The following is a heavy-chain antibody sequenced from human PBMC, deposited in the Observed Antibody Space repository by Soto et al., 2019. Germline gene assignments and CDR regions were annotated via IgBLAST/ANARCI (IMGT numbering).Heavy chain of an antibody. J-gene: IGHJ4*02. CDR3: ARVGPPTYYYDSSAPGSS. CDR2: IIPIFGTA. Sequence: ASLKVSCKASGGTFSSYAISWVRQAPGQGLEWMGGIIPIFGTANYAQKFQGRVTITADESTSTAYMELSSLRSEDTAVYYCARVGPPTYYYDSSAPGSSWGQGTLVTVSS. CDR1: GGTFSSYA. V-gene: IGHV1-69*13. D-gene: IGHD3-22*01.